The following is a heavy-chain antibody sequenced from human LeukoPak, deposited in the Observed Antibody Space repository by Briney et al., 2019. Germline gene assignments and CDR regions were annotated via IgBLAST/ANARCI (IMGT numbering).Heavy chain of an antibody. J-gene: IGHJ4*02. CDR3: ARGSGSGGYFDY. D-gene: IGHD3-10*01. CDR1: GFTFSSYW. Sequence: GGSLRLSCAASGFTFSSYWMSWVRQAPGKGLEWVANIKQDGSEKYYADSVKGRFTISRDNSKNTLYLQMNSLRAEDTAVYYCARGSGSGGYFDYWGQGTLVTVSS. V-gene: IGHV3-7*01. CDR2: IKQDGSEK.